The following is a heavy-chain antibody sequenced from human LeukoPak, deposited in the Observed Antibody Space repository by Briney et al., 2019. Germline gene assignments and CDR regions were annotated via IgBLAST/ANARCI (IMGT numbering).Heavy chain of an antibody. CDR2: ISYDGSNK. Sequence: GGSLRLSCAASGFTFSSYAMHWVRQAPGKGLEWVAVISYDGSNKYYADSVKGRFTISRDNSKNTLYLQVNSLRAEDTAVYYCALEMATVFDYGGQGTLVTVSS. CDR3: ALEMATVFDY. D-gene: IGHD5-24*01. J-gene: IGHJ4*02. CDR1: GFTFSSYA. V-gene: IGHV3-30-3*01.